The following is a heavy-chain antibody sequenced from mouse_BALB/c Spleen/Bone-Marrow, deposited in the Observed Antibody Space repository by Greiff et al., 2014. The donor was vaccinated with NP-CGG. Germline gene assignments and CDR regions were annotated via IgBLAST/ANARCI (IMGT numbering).Heavy chain of an antibody. CDR1: GFNIKDYY. Sequence: EVQVVESGAELVRSGASVKLSCTASGFNIKDYYMHWVKQRPEQGLEWIGWIDPGNGDTEYAPKFQGKATMTADTSSNTAYLQLSSLTSEDTAVYYCNARGDYDFDYFDYWGQGTTLTVSS. V-gene: IGHV14-4*02. D-gene: IGHD2-4*01. CDR2: IDPGNGDT. J-gene: IGHJ2*01. CDR3: NARGDYDFDYFDY.